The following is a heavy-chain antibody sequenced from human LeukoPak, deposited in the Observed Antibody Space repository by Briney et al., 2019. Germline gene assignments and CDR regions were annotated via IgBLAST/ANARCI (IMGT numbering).Heavy chain of an antibody. CDR3: VRDNPRCCGVIPANIDDY. Sequence: GGSLRLSCAASGFTFSRDSMNWVRQAPGKGLEWVSYINGGGSPIFYADSVRGRFTISWDNAKNSLHLQMNSLRAEDTAVYYCVRDNPRCCGVIPANIDDYWGQGTLVTVSS. D-gene: IGHD2-21*01. CDR1: GFTFSRDS. V-gene: IGHV3-48*01. J-gene: IGHJ4*02. CDR2: INGGGSPI.